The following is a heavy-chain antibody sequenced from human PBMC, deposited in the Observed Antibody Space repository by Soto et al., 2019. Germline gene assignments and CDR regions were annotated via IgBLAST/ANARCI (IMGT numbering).Heavy chain of an antibody. Sequence: SETLSLTCTVSGRSISSYYWSWIRQPPGKGLEWIGYIYYSGSTNYNPSLKSRVTISVDTSKNQFSLKLSSVTAADTAVYYCARRGYKLNWFDPWGQGTLVTVS. CDR2: IYYSGST. CDR1: GRSISSYY. CDR3: ARRGYKLNWFDP. D-gene: IGHD5-18*01. V-gene: IGHV4-59*08. J-gene: IGHJ5*02.